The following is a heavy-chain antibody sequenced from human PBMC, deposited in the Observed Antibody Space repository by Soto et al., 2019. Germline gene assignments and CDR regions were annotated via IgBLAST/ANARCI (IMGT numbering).Heavy chain of an antibody. Sequence: QVQLRESGPGLVKPSQTLSLTCTVSGGSINSGGYYWNWIRQHPGKGLEWIGYMYYSGSTYYNPFPRSRVTISADTSENHSSQKVSSVTAAETAVHFCARGYRQSGYSSSWVFDYWGQGTLVNVSS. CDR1: GGSINSGGYY. V-gene: IGHV4-31*03. D-gene: IGHD6-13*01. CDR3: ARGYRQSGYSSSWVFDY. J-gene: IGHJ4*02. CDR2: MYYSGST.